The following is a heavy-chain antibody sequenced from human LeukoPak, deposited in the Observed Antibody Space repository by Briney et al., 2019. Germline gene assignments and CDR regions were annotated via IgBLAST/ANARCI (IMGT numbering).Heavy chain of an antibody. V-gene: IGHV4-59*01. CDR2: IYYSGST. Sequence: SETLSLTCTVSGGSISSYYWSWIRQPPGKGLEWIGYIYYSGSTNYNPSLKSRVTISVDSSKNQFSLKLSSVTAADTAVYYCARDSIAARLDNWFDPWGQGTLVTVSS. D-gene: IGHD6-6*01. J-gene: IGHJ5*02. CDR3: ARDSIAARLDNWFDP. CDR1: GGSISSYY.